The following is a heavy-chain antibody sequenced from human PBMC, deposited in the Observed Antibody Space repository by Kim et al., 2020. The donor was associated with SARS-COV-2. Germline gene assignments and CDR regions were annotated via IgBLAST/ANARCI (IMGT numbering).Heavy chain of an antibody. J-gene: IGHJ4*02. CDR2: T. Sequence: TYNHPPLKSRATVSVDTSKHQFSLKLSSVTAAETAVYYCARLLQQLEFDYWGQGTLVTVSS. V-gene: IGHV4-39*01. CDR3: ARLLQQLEFDY. D-gene: IGHD6-13*01.